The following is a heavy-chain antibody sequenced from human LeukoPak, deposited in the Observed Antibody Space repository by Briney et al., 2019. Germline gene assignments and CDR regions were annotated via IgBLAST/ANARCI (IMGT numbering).Heavy chain of an antibody. V-gene: IGHV3-48*03. D-gene: IGHD2-21*01. CDR2: ISSSGSTI. CDR3: ARVHRVATTILRDFDY. J-gene: IGHJ4*02. CDR1: GFTGFTFSSYG. Sequence: GGSLRLSCAASGFTGFTFSSYGMSWVRQAPGKGLEWVSYISSSGSTIYYADSAKGRFTISRDNAKNSLYLQMNSLRAEDTAVYYCARVHRVATTILRDFDYWGQGTLVTVSS.